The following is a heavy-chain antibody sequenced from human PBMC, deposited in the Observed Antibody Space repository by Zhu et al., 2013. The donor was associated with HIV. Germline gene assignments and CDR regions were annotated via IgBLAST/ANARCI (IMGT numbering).Heavy chain of an antibody. J-gene: IGHJ4*02. CDR3: ARVLKGGHFDY. Sequence: VQLQESGPGLVKPSETLSLTCTVSGGSVSSDSYYWSWIRQPPGKGLEWIGFIYNSGSTNYKPSLKSRVTISLDTSKNQFSLKLSSVTAADTAVYYCARVLKGGHFDYWGQGTLVTVSS. CDR1: GGSVSSDSYY. D-gene: IGHD2-8*01. CDR2: IYNSGST. V-gene: IGHV4-61*01.